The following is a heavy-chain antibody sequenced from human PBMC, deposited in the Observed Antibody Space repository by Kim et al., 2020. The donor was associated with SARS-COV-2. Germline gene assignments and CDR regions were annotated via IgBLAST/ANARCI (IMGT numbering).Heavy chain of an antibody. CDR1: GYSFTNYW. Sequence: GESLKISCKGSGYSFTNYWITWVRQIPGKGLEWMGKITPSGSYTTYSPSFQCHVTISVDKSISTAYMKWRSLQALDSAIYYCARHLPGSSTGYHFDSWGQGTLIPISS. V-gene: IGHV5-10-1*01. J-gene: IGHJ4*02. CDR3: ARHLPGSSTGYHFDS. D-gene: IGHD3-22*01. CDR2: ITPSGSYT.